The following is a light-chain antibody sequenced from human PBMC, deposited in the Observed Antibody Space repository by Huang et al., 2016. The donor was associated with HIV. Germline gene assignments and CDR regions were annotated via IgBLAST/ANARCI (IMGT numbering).Light chain of an antibody. J-gene: IGKJ2*01. V-gene: IGKV3-11*01. Sequence: EIVLTQSPATLSLSPGERATLSCRASQSVGSFLAWYQQKPGQAPRLLIYDSSSRATDIPARFSGSGSGTDFTLTISSLEPEDFAVYYCQQRSNGPTFGQGTKLEI. CDR1: QSVGSF. CDR3: QQRSNGPT. CDR2: DSS.